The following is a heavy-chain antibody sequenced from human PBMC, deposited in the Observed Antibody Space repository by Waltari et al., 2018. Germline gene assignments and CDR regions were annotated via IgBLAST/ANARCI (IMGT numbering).Heavy chain of an antibody. D-gene: IGHD2-15*01. CDR2: INHSGST. V-gene: IGHV4-34*01. CDR3: ARGLLSTGCSGGSCYSHWFDP. Sequence: QVQLQQWGAGLLKPSETLSLTCAVYGGSFSGYYWSWIRPPPGKGLEWIGEINHSGSTNYNPSLKSRVTISVDTSKNQFSLKLSSVTAADTAVYYCARGLLSTGCSGGSCYSHWFDPWGQGTLVTVSS. CDR1: GGSFSGYY. J-gene: IGHJ5*02.